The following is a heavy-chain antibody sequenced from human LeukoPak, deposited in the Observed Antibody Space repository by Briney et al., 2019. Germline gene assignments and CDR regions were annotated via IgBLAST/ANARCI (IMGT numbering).Heavy chain of an antibody. D-gene: IGHD3-22*01. CDR3: AKDFYDSSGSRYDY. CDR2: IKQDGSEK. Sequence: PGGSLRLSCAASGFTFSSSWMSWVRQAPGKGLEWVANIKQDGSEKYYVGSVKGRFTISRDNAKNSLYLQMDSLRAEDTAVYYCAKDFYDSSGSRYDYWGQGTLVTVSS. J-gene: IGHJ4*02. CDR1: GFTFSSSW. V-gene: IGHV3-7*03.